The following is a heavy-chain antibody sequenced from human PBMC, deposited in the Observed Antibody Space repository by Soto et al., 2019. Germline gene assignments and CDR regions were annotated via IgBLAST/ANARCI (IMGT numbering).Heavy chain of an antibody. CDR1: GFTFSSYA. Sequence: EVQLLESGGGLVQPGGSLRLSCAASGFTFSSYAMSWVRQAPGKGLEWVSAISGSGGSTYYADSVKGRFTISRDNSKNTLYLQMNSLRAEDTAVYYCAKSLKVGGLRWGAFDIWGQGTMVTVSS. J-gene: IGHJ3*02. D-gene: IGHD3-16*01. V-gene: IGHV3-23*01. CDR2: ISGSGGST. CDR3: AKSLKVGGLRWGAFDI.